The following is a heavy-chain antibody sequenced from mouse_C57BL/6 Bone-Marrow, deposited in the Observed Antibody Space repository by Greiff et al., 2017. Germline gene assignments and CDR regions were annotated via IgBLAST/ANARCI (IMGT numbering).Heavy chain of an antibody. D-gene: IGHD2-5*01. J-gene: IGHJ2*01. CDR3: ARRERRGVVTLYYFDY. Sequence: EVKLMESGGDLVKPGGSLKLSCAASGFTFSSYGMSWVRQTPDKRLEWVATISSGGSYTYYPDSVKGRFTISRDNAKNTLYLQMSSLKSEDTAMYYSARRERRGVVTLYYFDYSGQGTTLTVSS. CDR1: GFTFSSYG. CDR2: ISSGGSYT. V-gene: IGHV5-6*02.